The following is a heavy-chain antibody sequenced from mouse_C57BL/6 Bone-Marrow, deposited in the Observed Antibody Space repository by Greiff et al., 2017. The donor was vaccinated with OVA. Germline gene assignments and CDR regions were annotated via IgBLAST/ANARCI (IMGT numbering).Heavy chain of an antibody. J-gene: IGHJ3*01. CDR1: GFTFSDYY. CDR3: ARQRSDDYDGGFAY. CDR2: ISNGGGST. Sequence: DVMLVESGGGLVQPGGSLKLSCAASGFTFSDYYMYWVRQTPEKRLEWVAYISNGGGSTYYPDTVKGRFTISRDNAKNTLYLQMSRLKSEDTAMYYCARQRSDDYDGGFAYWGQGTLVTVSA. D-gene: IGHD2-4*01. V-gene: IGHV5-12*01.